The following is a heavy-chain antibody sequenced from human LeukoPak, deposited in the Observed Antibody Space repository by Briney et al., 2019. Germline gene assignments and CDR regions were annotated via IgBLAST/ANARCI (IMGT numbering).Heavy chain of an antibody. J-gene: IGHJ4*02. CDR1: GGSISSYY. CDR2: IYTSGST. V-gene: IGHV4-4*07. CDR3: ARDGYYHDSSGYYY. Sequence: SETLSLTCTVSGGSISSYYWSWVRQPAGKGLEWIGRIYTSGSTNYNPSLKSRVTMSVDTSKNQFSLKLSSVTAADTAVYYCARDGYYHDSSGYYYWGQGTLVTVSS. D-gene: IGHD3-22*01.